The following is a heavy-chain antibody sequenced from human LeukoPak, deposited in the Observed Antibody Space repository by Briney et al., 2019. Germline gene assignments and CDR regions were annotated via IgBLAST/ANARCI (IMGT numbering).Heavy chain of an antibody. CDR1: GGSISSGSYY. CDR2: IYTSGST. V-gene: IGHV4-61*02. J-gene: IGHJ4*02. D-gene: IGHD5-18*01. Sequence: SETLSLTCTVSGGSISSGSYYWSWIRQPAGKGLEWIGRIYTSGSTNYNPSLKSRVTISVDTSKNQFSLKLSSVTAADTAVYYCARHPRGRGYSYGRESRTFDYWGQGTLVTVSS. CDR3: ARHPRGRGYSYGRESRTFDY.